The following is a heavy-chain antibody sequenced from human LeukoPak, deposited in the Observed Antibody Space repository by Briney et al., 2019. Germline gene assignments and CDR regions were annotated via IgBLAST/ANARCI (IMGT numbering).Heavy chain of an antibody. CDR3: ARAGTSSTSHYYYYYMDV. CDR1: GFTFDDYG. Sequence: PGGSLXLSCAASGFTFDDYGMSWVRQAPGKGLEWVSGINWNGGSTVYADSVKGRFTISRDNAKNSLYLQMNSLKAEDTALYYCARAGTSSTSHYYYYYMDVWGKGTTVTVSS. D-gene: IGHD2-2*01. CDR2: INWNGGST. V-gene: IGHV3-20*04. J-gene: IGHJ6*03.